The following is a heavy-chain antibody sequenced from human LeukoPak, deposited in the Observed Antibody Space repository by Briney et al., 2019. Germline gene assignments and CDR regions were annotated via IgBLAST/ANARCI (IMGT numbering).Heavy chain of an antibody. J-gene: IGHJ4*02. CDR3: AREAQNSGYDSRDYYFDY. CDR2: IYSGGST. Sequence: PGGSLRLSCAASGFTVSSNYMSCVRQAPGKGLEWVSVIYSGGSTYYADSVKGRFTISRDNSKNTLYLQMNSLRAEDTAVYYCAREAQNSGYDSRDYYFDYWGQGTLVTVSS. V-gene: IGHV3-53*01. CDR1: GFTVSSNY. D-gene: IGHD5-12*01.